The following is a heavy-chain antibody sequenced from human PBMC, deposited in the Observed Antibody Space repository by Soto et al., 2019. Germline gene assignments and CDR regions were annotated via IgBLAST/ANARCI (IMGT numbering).Heavy chain of an antibody. CDR2: IYYSGST. V-gene: IGHV4-59*08. CDR3: ARWEARDGYCSSTSCDKRRPYMDV. Sequence: PSETLSLTCTVSGGSISSYYWSWIRQPPGKGLERIGYIYYSGSTNYNPSLKSRDTISVDTSKNQFSLKLSSVTAADTAVYYCARWEARDGYCSSTSCDKRRPYMDVWGKGTMVTVSS. CDR1: GGSISSYY. D-gene: IGHD2-2*02. J-gene: IGHJ6*03.